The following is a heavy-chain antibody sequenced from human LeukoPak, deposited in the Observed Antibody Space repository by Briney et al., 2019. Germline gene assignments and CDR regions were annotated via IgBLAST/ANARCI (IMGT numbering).Heavy chain of an antibody. D-gene: IGHD3-10*02. J-gene: IGHJ6*04. Sequence: ASVKVSCKASGYTFTSHAMHWVRQAPGQRLEWMGWINAGNGNTKYSQKFQGRVTITRDTSASTAYMELSSLRSEDTAVYYCARGVRGVIGSPYYYYGMDVWGKGTTVTVSS. CDR3: ARGVRGVIGSPYYYYGMDV. CDR1: GYTFTSHA. CDR2: INAGNGNT. V-gene: IGHV1-3*01.